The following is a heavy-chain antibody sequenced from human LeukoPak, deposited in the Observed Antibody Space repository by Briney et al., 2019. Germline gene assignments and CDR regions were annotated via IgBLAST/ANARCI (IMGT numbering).Heavy chain of an antibody. CDR2: INPSSGGT. D-gene: IGHD3-3*01. CDR1: GYTFTGYY. V-gene: IGHV1-2*02. Sequence: ASVKVSCKASGYTFTGYYMHWVRQAPGQGLEWMGWINPSSGGTNYAQKFQGRVTMTRDTSISTAYMELSRLRSDDTAVYYCARASYDFWSGYPDYWGQGTLVTVSS. CDR3: ARASYDFWSGYPDY. J-gene: IGHJ4*02.